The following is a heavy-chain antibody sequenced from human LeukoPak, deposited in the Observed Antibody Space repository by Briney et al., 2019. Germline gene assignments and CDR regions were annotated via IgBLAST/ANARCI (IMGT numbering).Heavy chain of an antibody. Sequence: SETLSLTCTVSGGSISSGGYYWSWIRQHPGKGLEWIGYIYYSGSTYYNPPLKSRVTISVDTSKNQFSLKLSSVTAADTAVYYCARLGYCSSTSCYIGWFDPWGQGTLVTVSS. V-gene: IGHV4-31*03. CDR3: ARLGYCSSTSCYIGWFDP. CDR2: IYYSGST. J-gene: IGHJ5*02. D-gene: IGHD2-2*02. CDR1: GGSISSGGYY.